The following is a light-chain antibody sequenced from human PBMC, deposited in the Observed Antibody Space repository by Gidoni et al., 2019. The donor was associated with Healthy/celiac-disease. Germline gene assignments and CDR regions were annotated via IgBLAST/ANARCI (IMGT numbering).Light chain of an antibody. J-gene: IGLJ2*01. CDR3: QSYDSSLSGSGV. V-gene: IGLV1-40*01. Sequence: SSLTQPPSLSRAPGPSVTISCTGSSSNIGAGYDVHWYQQLPGTAPKLLIYGNTNRPSGVPDRFSGSKSGTSASLAITGLQAEDEADYYCQSYDSSLSGSGVFGGGTKLTVI. CDR1: SSNIGAGYD. CDR2: GNT.